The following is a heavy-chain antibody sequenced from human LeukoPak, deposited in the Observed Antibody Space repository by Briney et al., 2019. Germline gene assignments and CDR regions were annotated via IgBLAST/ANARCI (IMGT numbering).Heavy chain of an antibody. CDR3: AKSQDLVVVVAATPADY. CDR2: ISYDGSNK. Sequence: GGSLRLSCAASGFXFSRYGVHWVRQAPGKGLKWVAVISYDGSNKYYADSVKGRFTISRDNSKNTLYLQMNSLRPEDTAIYYCAKSQDLVVVVAATPADYWGQGTLVTVSS. J-gene: IGHJ4*02. CDR1: GFXFSRYG. V-gene: IGHV3-30*18. D-gene: IGHD2-15*01.